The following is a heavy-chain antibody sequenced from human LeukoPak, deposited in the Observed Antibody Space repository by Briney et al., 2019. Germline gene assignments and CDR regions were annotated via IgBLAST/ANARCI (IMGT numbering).Heavy chain of an antibody. Sequence: GGSLRLSCAASGFSFSIHWMSWVRQARGKGLEWVANINQFGSGEYYVDSVKGRFTISRDDAKYSVFLQMNSLRVEDTAMYYCARRRGYYEVDAYDIWGQGTMVAVSS. V-gene: IGHV3-7*01. CDR3: ARRRGYYEVDAYDI. D-gene: IGHD3-22*01. CDR1: GFSFSIHW. CDR2: INQFGSGE. J-gene: IGHJ3*02.